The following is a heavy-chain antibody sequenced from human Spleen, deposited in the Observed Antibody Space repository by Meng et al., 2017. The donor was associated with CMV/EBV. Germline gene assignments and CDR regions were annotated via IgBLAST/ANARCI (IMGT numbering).Heavy chain of an antibody. J-gene: IGHJ4*02. D-gene: IGHD3-16*01. V-gene: IGHV1-18*01. Sequence: ASVKVSCKASGYIFTTYGISWVRQAPGQGLEWMGWTSAYSGNTNYAQMFQGRVTMTRDTSTSTVYMELSSLRSEDTAVYYCARGGFGAGGYWGQGTLVTVSS. CDR1: GYIFTTYG. CDR2: TSAYSGNT. CDR3: ARGGFGAGGY.